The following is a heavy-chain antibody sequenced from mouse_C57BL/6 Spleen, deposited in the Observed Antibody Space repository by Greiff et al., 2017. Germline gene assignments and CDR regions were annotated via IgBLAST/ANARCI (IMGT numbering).Heavy chain of an antibody. V-gene: IGHV1-47*01. D-gene: IGHD2-1*01. CDR3: ARGSGNYAYAMDY. CDR1: GYTFTTYP. Sequence: VKLLESGAELVKPGASVKMSCKASGYTFTTYPIEWMKQNHGKSLEWIGNFHPYNDDTKYNEKFKGKATLTVEKSSSTVYLELSRLTSDDSAVYYCARGSGNYAYAMDYWGQGTSVTVSS. J-gene: IGHJ4*01. CDR2: FHPYNDDT.